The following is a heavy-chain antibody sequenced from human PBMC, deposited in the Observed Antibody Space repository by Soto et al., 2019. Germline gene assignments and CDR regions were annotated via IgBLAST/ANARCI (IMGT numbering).Heavy chain of an antibody. CDR3: ATDLCSGGSCYPTNWFDP. CDR2: FDPEDGET. CDR1: GYTLTELS. Sequence: ASVKVSCKVSGYTLTELSMHWVRQAPGKGLEWMGGFDPEDGETIYAQKFQGRVTMTEDTSTDTAYMELSSLRSEDTAVYYCATDLCSGGSCYPTNWFDPWGQGTLVTVSS. D-gene: IGHD2-15*01. V-gene: IGHV1-24*01. J-gene: IGHJ5*02.